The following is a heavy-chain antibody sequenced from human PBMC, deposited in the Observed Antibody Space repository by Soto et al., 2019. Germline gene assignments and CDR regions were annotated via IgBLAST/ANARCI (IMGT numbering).Heavy chain of an antibody. CDR1: GGSISSGGYY. CDR3: ARDRGTTQLWLNAFDI. V-gene: IGHV4-31*03. Sequence: TLSLTCTVSGGSISSGGYYWSWIRQHPGKGLEWIGYIYYSGSTNYNPSLKSRVIISVDQSKNQISLKMTFVTAADTAMYFCARDRGTTQLWLNAFDIWGRGTMVTVSS. J-gene: IGHJ3*02. D-gene: IGHD5-18*01. CDR2: IYYSGST.